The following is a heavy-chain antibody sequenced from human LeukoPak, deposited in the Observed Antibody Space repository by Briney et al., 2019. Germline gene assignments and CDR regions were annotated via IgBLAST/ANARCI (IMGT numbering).Heavy chain of an antibody. V-gene: IGHV1-18*01. CDR1: GYTFISYG. D-gene: IGHD3-10*01. CDR3: ARRPVYNAFDI. J-gene: IGHJ3*02. Sequence: ASVKVSCKASGYTFISYGISWVRQAPGQGLEWMGWISAYNGNTNYVQKLQGRVTMTTGTSTSTAYMELRSLRSDDTAVYYCARRPVYNAFDIWGQGTMVTVSS. CDR2: ISAYNGNT.